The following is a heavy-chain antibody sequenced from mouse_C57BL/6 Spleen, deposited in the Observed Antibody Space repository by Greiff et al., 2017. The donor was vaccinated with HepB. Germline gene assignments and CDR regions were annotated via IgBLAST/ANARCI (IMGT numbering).Heavy chain of an antibody. V-gene: IGHV1-15*01. D-gene: IGHD1-1*01. J-gene: IGHJ3*01. CDR1: GYTFTDYE. CDR2: IDPETGGT. Sequence: QVQLQQSGAELVRPGASVTLSCKASGYTFTDYEMHWVKQTPVHGLEWIGAIDPETGGTAYNQKFKGKAIRTADKSSSTAYMELRSLTSEDSAVYYCTRRIYYYGSSLAWFAYWGQGTLVTVSA. CDR3: TRRIYYYGSSLAWFAY.